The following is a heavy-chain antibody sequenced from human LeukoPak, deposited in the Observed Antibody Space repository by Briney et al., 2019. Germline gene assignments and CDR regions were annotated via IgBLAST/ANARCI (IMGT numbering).Heavy chain of an antibody. V-gene: IGHV1-18*01. Sequence: ASVKVSCKASGYTFTSYGISWVRQAPGQGLEWMGWISAYNGNTNYAQKLQGRVTMTTDTSTSTAYMELRSLRSDDTAVYYCARGGGVAGTKMSFSEGFDPWGQGTLVTVSS. CDR2: ISAYNGNT. CDR1: GYTFTSYG. D-gene: IGHD6-19*01. J-gene: IGHJ5*02. CDR3: ARGGGVAGTKMSFSEGFDP.